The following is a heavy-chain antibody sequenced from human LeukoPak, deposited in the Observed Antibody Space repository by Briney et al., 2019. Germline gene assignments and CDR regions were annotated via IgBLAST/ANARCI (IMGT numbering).Heavy chain of an antibody. CDR1: GGSFSGYY. CDR2: INHSGST. D-gene: IGHD5-24*01. J-gene: IGHJ4*02. V-gene: IGHV4-34*01. Sequence: PSETLSLTCAVYGGSFSGYYWSWIRQPPGKGLEWIGEINHSGSTNYNPSLKSRVTISVDTSKNQFSLKLSSVTAADTAVYYWARGGMAIVDYWGQGTLVTVSS. CDR3: ARGGMAIVDY.